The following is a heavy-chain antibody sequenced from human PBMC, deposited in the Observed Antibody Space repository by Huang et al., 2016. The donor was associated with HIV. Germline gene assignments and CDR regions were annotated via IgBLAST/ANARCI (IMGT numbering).Heavy chain of an antibody. CDR1: GGAFRGSS. D-gene: IGHD3-10*01. V-gene: IGHV4-34*02. J-gene: IGHJ4*02. CDR2: INHNGKS. Sequence: QVQLKQWGAGLLKPSETLSLTCAVYGGAFRGSSWTWIRQFPEKGLEWIGDINHNGKSIYHPSLRARVTISTDTSKNHFSLHLTSVTAADTALYYCARGFNYYASDNLGVYYFDSWGLGTLVTVSP. CDR3: ARGFNYYASDNLGVYYFDS.